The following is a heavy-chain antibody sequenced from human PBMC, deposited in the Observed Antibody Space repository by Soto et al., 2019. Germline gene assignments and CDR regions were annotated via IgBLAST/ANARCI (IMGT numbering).Heavy chain of an antibody. CDR3: AKPRSSLQWPPFDP. CDR1: GFTFSSYG. D-gene: IGHD6-19*01. Sequence: QVKLVESGGGVVQPGRSLRLSCAASGFTFSSYGMHWVRQAPGKGLEWVAVISPDGSNKDYADSVKGRFTISRDNSKNTLYMHMNSLRVEDTAVSYCAKPRSSLQWPPFDPWGHGTLVTVSS. J-gene: IGHJ5*02. V-gene: IGHV3-30*18. CDR2: ISPDGSNK.